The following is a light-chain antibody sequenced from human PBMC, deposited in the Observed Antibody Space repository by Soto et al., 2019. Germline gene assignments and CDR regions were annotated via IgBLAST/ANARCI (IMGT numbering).Light chain of an antibody. Sequence: DIQMTQSPSSLSASVGDRVTITCRASQNIITYLNWYQQQPGKPHKLLMYAVSSLQSGAPSRFSGSGSGTDFTLTISSLQSEDFATYFCQQSYNFPRTFGQGTKLEI. CDR2: AVS. CDR3: QQSYNFPRT. J-gene: IGKJ2*01. V-gene: IGKV1-39*01. CDR1: QNIITY.